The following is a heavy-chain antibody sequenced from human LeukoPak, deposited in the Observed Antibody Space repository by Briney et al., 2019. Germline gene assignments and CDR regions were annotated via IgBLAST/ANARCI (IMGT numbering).Heavy chain of an antibody. D-gene: IGHD3-22*01. CDR1: GGTFSSYT. CDR3: AREYYYDSSGYKD. V-gene: IGHV1-69*04. Sequence: SVKVSCKASGGTFSSYTISWVRQAPGQGIEWMGRIIPILGIANYAQKFQGRVTITADKSTSTAYMELSSLRSEDTAVYYCAREYYYDSSGYKDWGQGTLVTVSS. CDR2: IIPILGIA. J-gene: IGHJ4*02.